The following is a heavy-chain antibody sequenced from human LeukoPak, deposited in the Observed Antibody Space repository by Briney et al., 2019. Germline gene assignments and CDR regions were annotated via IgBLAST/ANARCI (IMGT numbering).Heavy chain of an antibody. J-gene: IGHJ4*02. CDR2: IKSKTDGGTT. CDR3: TTDGHQYYYDSSGYYSLFDY. Sequence: GGSLRLSCAASGFTFSNAWMSWVRQAPGKGLEWVGRIKSKTDGGTTDYAAPVKGRFTISRDDSKNTLYLQMNSLKTEDTAVYYCTTDGHQYYYDSSGYYSLFDYWGQGTLVTVSS. D-gene: IGHD3-22*01. V-gene: IGHV3-15*01. CDR1: GFTFSNAW.